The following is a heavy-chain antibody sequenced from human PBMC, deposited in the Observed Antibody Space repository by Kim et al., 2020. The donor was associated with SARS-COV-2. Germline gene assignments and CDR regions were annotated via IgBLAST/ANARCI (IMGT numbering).Heavy chain of an antibody. CDR3: ARERGFPGLNWFGP. D-gene: IGHD3-10*01. J-gene: IGHJ5*02. V-gene: IGHV4-30-2*05. Sequence: HPTLESRVTITVDTSKNPFSVKLSSVTAADTAVYYCARERGFPGLNWFGPWGQGTLVTVSS.